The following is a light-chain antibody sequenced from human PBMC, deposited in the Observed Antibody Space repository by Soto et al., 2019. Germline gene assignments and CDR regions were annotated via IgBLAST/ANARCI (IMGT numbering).Light chain of an antibody. CDR3: MQLLHPPLT. Sequence: VMTQSPLSLPVTPGEPASISCRSSQSLLHINGYNYLAWFLQKAGQSPQLLIYLASSRASGVPDRFSGSGSGTDFTLEISSVEAEDVGIYYCMQLLHPPLTFAGGTKVDI. V-gene: IGKV2-28*01. CDR2: LAS. CDR1: QSLLHINGYNY. J-gene: IGKJ4*01.